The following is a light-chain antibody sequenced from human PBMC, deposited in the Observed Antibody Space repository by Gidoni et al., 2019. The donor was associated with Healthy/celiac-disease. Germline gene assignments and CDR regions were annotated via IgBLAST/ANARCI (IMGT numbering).Light chain of an antibody. CDR1: QTVSSSY. V-gene: IGKV3-20*01. CDR2: GAP. J-gene: IGKJ5*01. Sequence: EIVLTQSPGTLSLSPGERATLSCRASQTVSSSYLAWVQKNPGQAPRLLIEGAPSGATGIPDRFSGSVSGTDFTLTISRLEPEDFAVYYCQQYGSSPTFXQXTRLXIK. CDR3: QQYGSSPT.